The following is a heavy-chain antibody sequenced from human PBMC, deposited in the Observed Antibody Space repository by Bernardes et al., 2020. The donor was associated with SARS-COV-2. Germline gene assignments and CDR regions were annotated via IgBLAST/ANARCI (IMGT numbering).Heavy chain of an antibody. V-gene: IGHV1-2*02. CDR1: GYTFTGYY. J-gene: IGHJ4*02. D-gene: IGHD4-17*01. CDR2: INPNSGGP. CDR3: AKSFTVTVDY. Sequence: ASVKVSCKASGYTFTGYYMHWVRQAPGQGLEWMGWINPNSGGPNYAQKFQGRVTMTRDTSISTAYMVLSRLRSDYTAVYYCAKSFTVTVDYWGQGTLVTVSS.